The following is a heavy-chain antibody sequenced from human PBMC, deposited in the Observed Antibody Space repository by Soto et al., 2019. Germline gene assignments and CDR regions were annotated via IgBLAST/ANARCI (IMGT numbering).Heavy chain of an antibody. V-gene: IGHV3-11*05. D-gene: IGHD3-3*02. CDR2: ISSTGSYT. CDR1: GFTFNDYY. Sequence: GGSLRLSCTASGFTFNDYYMTWFRRAPGTGLEWISYISSTGSYTNYADSVKGRFTISRDNAKNSLYLQMDNLRDEDTAVYYCARDPSIRSPPDYWGRGTLVTVSS. CDR3: ARDPSIRSPPDY. J-gene: IGHJ4*02.